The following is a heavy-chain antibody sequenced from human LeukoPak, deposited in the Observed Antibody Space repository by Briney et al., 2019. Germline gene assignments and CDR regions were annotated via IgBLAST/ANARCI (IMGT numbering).Heavy chain of an antibody. CDR2: IYSGGTT. D-gene: IGHD3-10*01. CDR3: ARVGGSGYYYFDY. V-gene: IGHV3-53*01. J-gene: IGHJ4*02. Sequence: GGSLRLSCAASGFTFRIYAMSWVRQAPGKGLEWVSVIYSGGTTYYADSVTGRFTISRDNSKNTLYLQMNSLTVEDTAVYYCARVGGSGYYYFDYWGQGTLVTVSS. CDR1: GFTFRIYA.